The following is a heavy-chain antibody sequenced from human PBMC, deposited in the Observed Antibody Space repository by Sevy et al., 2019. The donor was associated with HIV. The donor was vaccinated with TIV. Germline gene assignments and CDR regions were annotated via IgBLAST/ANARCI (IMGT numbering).Heavy chain of an antibody. Sequence: GGSLRLSCAASGFTFSGSAMHWVRQASGKGLEWVGRIRSKANSYATAYAASVKGRFTISRDDSKNTEYLQMNSLKTEDTAVYYCTRGREYCSSTSCFVAFDIWGQGTMVTVSS. D-gene: IGHD2-2*01. CDR1: GFTFSGSA. J-gene: IGHJ3*02. CDR2: IRSKANSYAT. CDR3: TRGREYCSSTSCFVAFDI. V-gene: IGHV3-73*01.